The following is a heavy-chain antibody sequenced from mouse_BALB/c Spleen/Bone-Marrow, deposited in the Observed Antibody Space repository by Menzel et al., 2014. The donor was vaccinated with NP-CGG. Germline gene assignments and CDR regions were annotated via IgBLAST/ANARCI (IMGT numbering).Heavy chain of an antibody. CDR2: IDPANGIT. CDR3: ARWEYYAMDY. Sequence: VQLKESGAELVKPGASVKLSCTASGFNIKDTYMHWVKQRPEQGLEWIGRIDPANGITKYDPKFQGKATITADTSSNTAYLQLCSLTSEDTAVYYCARWEYYAMDYWGQGTSVTVSS. J-gene: IGHJ4*01. V-gene: IGHV14-3*02. D-gene: IGHD4-1*01. CDR1: GFNIKDTY.